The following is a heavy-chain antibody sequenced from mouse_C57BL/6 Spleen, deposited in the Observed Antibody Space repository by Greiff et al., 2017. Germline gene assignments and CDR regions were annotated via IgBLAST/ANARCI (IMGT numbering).Heavy chain of an antibody. CDR1: GFTFSSYG. D-gene: IGHD1-1*01. J-gene: IGHJ1*03. V-gene: IGHV5-6*01. CDR3: ARQGGYGSSYWYFDV. CDR2: ISSGGSYT. Sequence: EVQRVESGGDLVKPGGSLKLSCAASGFTFSSYGMSWVRQTPDKRLEWVATISSGGSYTYYPDSVKGRFTISRDNAKNTLYLQMSSLKSEGTAMYYCARQGGYGSSYWYFDVWGTGTTVTVSS.